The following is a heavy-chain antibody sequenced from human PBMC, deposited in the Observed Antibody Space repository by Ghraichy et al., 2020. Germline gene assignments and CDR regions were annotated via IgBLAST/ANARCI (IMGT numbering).Heavy chain of an antibody. J-gene: IGHJ4*02. V-gene: IGHV1-58*01. Sequence: SVKVSCKASGFTFTSSAVQWVRQARGQRLEWIGWIVVGSGNTNYAQKFQERVTITRDMSTSTAYMELSSLRSEDTAVYYCAAEPVGGDYWAYWGQGTLVTVSS. D-gene: IGHD3-16*01. CDR2: IVVGSGNT. CDR3: AAEPVGGDYWAY. CDR1: GFTFTSSA.